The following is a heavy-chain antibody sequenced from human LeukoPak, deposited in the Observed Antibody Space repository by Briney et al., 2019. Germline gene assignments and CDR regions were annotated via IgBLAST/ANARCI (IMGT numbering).Heavy chain of an antibody. CDR1: GFTFSSYA. V-gene: IGHV3-23*01. Sequence: AGGSLRLSCAASGFTFSSYAMSWVRQAPGKGLEWVSAISGSGGSTYYADSVKGRFTISRDNAKNSLYLQMNSLRAEDTAVYYCATAPGGYYMDVWGKGTTVTVSS. D-gene: IGHD4-23*01. CDR3: ATAPGGYYMDV. CDR2: ISGSGGST. J-gene: IGHJ6*03.